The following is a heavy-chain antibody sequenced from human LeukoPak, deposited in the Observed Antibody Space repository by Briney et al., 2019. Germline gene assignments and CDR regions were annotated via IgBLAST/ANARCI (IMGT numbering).Heavy chain of an antibody. CDR2: SYYSGTT. V-gene: IGHV4-61*01. Sequence: SETLSLTCTVSGGSISSSSYYWSWIRQSPGKGLEWIGYSYYSGTTNYNSSLRSRVTISVDTSKNQFSLKLSSVTAADTAVYYCARGTYYYDYWGQGTLVTVSS. CDR3: ARGTYYYDY. CDR1: GGSISSSSYY. J-gene: IGHJ4*02.